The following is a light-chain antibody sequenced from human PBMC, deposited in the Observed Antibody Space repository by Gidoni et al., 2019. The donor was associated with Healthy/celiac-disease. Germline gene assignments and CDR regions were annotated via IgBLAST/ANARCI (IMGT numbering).Light chain of an antibody. CDR3: PQSYSTPT. J-gene: IGKJ3*01. CDR2: AAS. V-gene: IGKV1-39*01. Sequence: DIQMTQSPSSLSASVGDRVTITCRASQSISSYLNWYQQKPGKAPKLLIYAASSLQSGVPSRFSGSGSGTDFTLTISSLQPEDFATYYCPQSYSTPTFGPGTKVDIQ. CDR1: QSISSY.